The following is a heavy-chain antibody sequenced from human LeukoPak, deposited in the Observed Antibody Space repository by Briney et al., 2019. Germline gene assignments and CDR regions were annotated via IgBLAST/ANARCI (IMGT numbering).Heavy chain of an antibody. CDR3: AKCGWFGEYNWFDP. V-gene: IGHV3-30-3*02. CDR1: GFTFSSYA. D-gene: IGHD3-10*01. J-gene: IGHJ5*02. CDR2: ISYDGSNK. Sequence: GRSLRLSCAASGFTFSSYAMHWVRQAPGKGLEWVAVISYDGSNKYYADSVKGRFTISRDNSKNTLYLQMNSLRAEDTAVYYCAKCGWFGEYNWFDPWGQGTLVTVSS.